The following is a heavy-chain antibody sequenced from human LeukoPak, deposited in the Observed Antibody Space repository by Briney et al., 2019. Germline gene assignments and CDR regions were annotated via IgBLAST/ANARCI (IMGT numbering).Heavy chain of an antibody. CDR3: ARVGGTNYYYYGMDV. J-gene: IGHJ6*02. D-gene: IGHD1-1*01. CDR2: IYDSGST. CDR1: GVSISSYY. V-gene: IGHV4-59*01. Sequence: SETLSLTCTVSGVSISSYYWSWIRQPPGKGLEWIGYIYDSGSTNYNPSLKSRVTISVDTSKNQFSLKLSSVTAADTAVYYCARVGGTNYYYYGMDVWGQGTTVTVSS.